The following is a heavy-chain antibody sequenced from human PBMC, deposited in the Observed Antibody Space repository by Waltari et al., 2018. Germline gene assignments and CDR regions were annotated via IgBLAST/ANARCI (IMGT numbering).Heavy chain of an antibody. CDR1: GGSISSSSYY. CDR2: IYYSGST. V-gene: IGHV4-39*07. J-gene: IGHJ4*02. D-gene: IGHD5-18*01. Sequence: QLQLQESGPGLVKPSETLSLTCTVSGGSISSSSYYWGWIRQPPGKGLEWIGSIYYSGSTYYNPSLKSRVTISVDTSKKQFSLKRSSVTAADTAVYYCARVKRGYGAQADYWGQGTLVTVSS. CDR3: ARVKRGYGAQADY.